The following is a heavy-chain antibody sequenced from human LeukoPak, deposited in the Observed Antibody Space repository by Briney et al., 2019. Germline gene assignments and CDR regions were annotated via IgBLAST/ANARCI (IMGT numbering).Heavy chain of an antibody. J-gene: IGHJ4*02. D-gene: IGHD2-15*01. Sequence: GESLKISCKGSGYSFTSYWISWVRQMPGKGLEWMGRIGPSDSYTNYSPSFQGHVTISADKSISTAYLQWSSLKASDTAMYYCATHENSLGYCSGGSCYPSRLDYWGQGTLVTVSS. V-gene: IGHV5-10-1*01. CDR3: ATHENSLGYCSGGSCYPSRLDY. CDR1: GYSFTSYW. CDR2: IGPSDSYT.